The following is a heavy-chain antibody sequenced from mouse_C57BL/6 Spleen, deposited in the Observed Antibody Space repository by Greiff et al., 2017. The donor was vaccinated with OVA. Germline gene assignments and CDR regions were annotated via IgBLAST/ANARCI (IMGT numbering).Heavy chain of an antibody. Sequence: VQLQQSGAELVRPGASVKLSCTASGFNIKDYYMHWVKQRPEQGLEWIGRIDPEDGDTEYAPKFQGKATMTADTSSNTAYLQLSSLTSEYTAVYYCTTGASNGFYAMDYWGQGTSVTVSS. CDR2: IDPEDGDT. CDR3: TTGASNGFYAMDY. J-gene: IGHJ4*01. V-gene: IGHV14-1*01. CDR1: GFNIKDYY. D-gene: IGHD6-1*01.